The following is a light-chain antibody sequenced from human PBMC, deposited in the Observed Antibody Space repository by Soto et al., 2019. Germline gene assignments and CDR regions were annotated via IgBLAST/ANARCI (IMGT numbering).Light chain of an antibody. Sequence: DIRMTQSPSSLSASVGDRVTITCQASQDIANYLSWYQQKPGKPPKLLIYDGSNLGTGAPSRFSGTGSETYFTLTINSLQPDDIGTYYCQQYDNVPLTLGPGTKVDIK. CDR1: QDIANY. J-gene: IGKJ3*01. CDR3: QQYDNVPLT. CDR2: DGS. V-gene: IGKV1-33*01.